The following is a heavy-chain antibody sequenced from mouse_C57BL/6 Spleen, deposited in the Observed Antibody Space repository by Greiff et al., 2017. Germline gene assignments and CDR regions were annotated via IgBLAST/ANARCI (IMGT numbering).Heavy chain of an antibody. V-gene: IGHV14-4*01. CDR2: IDPEHGDT. J-gene: IGHJ2*01. CDR1: GFNIKDAY. CDR3: TIYYYGSSYEDD. Sequence: VQLQQSGAELVRPGASVKLSCTASGFNIKDAYMHWVKQRPEQGLEWIGWIDPEHGDTEYASKFQGKATITADTSSNTAYLQLSSLTSEDTAVYYCTIYYYGSSYEDDWGQGTTLTVSS. D-gene: IGHD1-1*01.